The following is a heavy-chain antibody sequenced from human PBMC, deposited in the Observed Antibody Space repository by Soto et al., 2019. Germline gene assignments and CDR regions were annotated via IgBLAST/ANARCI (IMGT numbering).Heavy chain of an antibody. D-gene: IGHD1-20*01. Sequence: EVQPVESGGGVVQPGESLRLSCAASGFTFRTSWMSWVRQAPGKGLEWVASIKEDGSVKYYVDSVKGRFTISRDNAKNSLYLQTNSLRVDDTAVFYCARTYNNAFDYWGQGTLVTVAS. J-gene: IGHJ4*02. CDR1: GFTFRTSW. V-gene: IGHV3-7*05. CDR2: IKEDGSVK. CDR3: ARTYNNAFDY.